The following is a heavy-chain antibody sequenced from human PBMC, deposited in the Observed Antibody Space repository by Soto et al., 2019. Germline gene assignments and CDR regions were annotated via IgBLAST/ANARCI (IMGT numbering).Heavy chain of an antibody. CDR2: ISGSGGST. J-gene: IGHJ6*02. CDR3: AKDSVYHTATTGMDA. Sequence: PGGSLRLSCAASGFTFSSYAMSWVRQAPGKGLEWVSAISGSGGSTYYADSVKGRFTISRDNSKNTLYLQMNSLRAEDTAVYYCAKDSVYHTATTGMDAWGQGTTVTVSS. D-gene: IGHD2-2*01. CDR1: GFTFSSYA. V-gene: IGHV3-23*01.